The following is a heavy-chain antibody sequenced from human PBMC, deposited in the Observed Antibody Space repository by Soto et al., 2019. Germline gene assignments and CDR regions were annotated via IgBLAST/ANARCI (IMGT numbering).Heavy chain of an antibody. CDR3: ARGSGYIDGWRTLYF. CDR2: TYYNGDT. J-gene: IGHJ4*02. CDR1: DDTFRGADYY. D-gene: IGHD6-19*01. V-gene: IGHV4-61*08. Sequence: SETLSLTCTVSDDTFRGADYYWSWIRQPLGQEPEWIGYTYYNGDTKYNPALKSRVTMSVDTSKNQFSLRLYSVLAADMAVYFCARGSGYIDGWRTLYFWGRGILVAVS.